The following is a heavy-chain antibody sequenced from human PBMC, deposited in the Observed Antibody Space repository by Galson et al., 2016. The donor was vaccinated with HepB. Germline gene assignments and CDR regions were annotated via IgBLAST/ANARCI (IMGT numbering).Heavy chain of an antibody. V-gene: IGHV3-53*01. J-gene: IGHJ4*02. D-gene: IGHD1-26*01. Sequence: SLRLSCAASGFTVSNNFMRWVRQAPGKGLEWVSLIYSGGGTHYVDSVKGRFIISRDNSKNTLYLQMNSLRVEDTAVDYCARGGNYVYTWGLGTLVTVSS. CDR2: IYSGGGT. CDR3: ARGGNYVYT. CDR1: GFTVSNNF.